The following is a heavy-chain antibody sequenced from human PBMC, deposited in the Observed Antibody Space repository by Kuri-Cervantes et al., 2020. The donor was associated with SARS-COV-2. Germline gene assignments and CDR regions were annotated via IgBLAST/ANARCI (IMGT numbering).Heavy chain of an antibody. J-gene: IGHJ4*02. CDR1: GFTFSSYS. Sequence: GGSLRLSCAASGFTFSSYSMNWVRQAPGKGLEWVSYISGSSSTIYYADSVKGRFTISRDNAKNSLYLQMNSPRAEDTAVYYCAGGSVPAAIHFDYWGQGTLVTVSS. V-gene: IGHV3-48*01. CDR2: ISGSSSTI. D-gene: IGHD2-2*02. CDR3: AGGSVPAAIHFDY.